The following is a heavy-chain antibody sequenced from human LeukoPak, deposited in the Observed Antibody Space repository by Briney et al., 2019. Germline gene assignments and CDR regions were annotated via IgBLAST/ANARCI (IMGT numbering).Heavy chain of an antibody. CDR2: ISGSGGST. V-gene: IGHV3-23*01. CDR1: GFTFSSYG. J-gene: IGHJ4*02. D-gene: IGHD4-23*01. Sequence: QPGGSLRLSCAASGFTFSSYGMSWVRQAPGKGLEWVSAISGSGGSTYYADSVKGRFTISRDNAKNSLYLQMNSLRAEDTAVYYCARPTTVVTPTPDYWGQGTLVTVSS. CDR3: ARPTTVVTPTPDY.